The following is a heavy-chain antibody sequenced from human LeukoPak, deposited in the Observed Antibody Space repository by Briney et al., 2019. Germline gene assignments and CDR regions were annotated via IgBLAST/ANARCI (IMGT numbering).Heavy chain of an antibody. CDR2: ISWNSGSI. CDR3: AKDIGYEVGGTFQH. J-gene: IGHJ1*01. Sequence: GGSLRLSCAASGFTFDDCAMHWVRQAPGKGLEWVSGISWNSGSIGYADSVKGRFTISRDNAKNSLYLQMNSLRAEDTALYYCAKDIGYEVGGTFQHWGQGTLVTVSS. V-gene: IGHV3-9*01. D-gene: IGHD1-26*01. CDR1: GFTFDDCA.